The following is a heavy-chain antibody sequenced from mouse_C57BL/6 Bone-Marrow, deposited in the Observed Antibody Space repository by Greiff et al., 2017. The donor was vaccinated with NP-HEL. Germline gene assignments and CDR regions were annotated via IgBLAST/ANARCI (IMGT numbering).Heavy chain of an antibody. D-gene: IGHD1-1*01. V-gene: IGHV5-9*01. CDR3: ARHNTTVASDAMDY. J-gene: IGHJ4*01. CDR1: GFTFSSYT. CDR2: ISGGGGNT. Sequence: EVKLVESGGGLVKPGGSLKLSCAASGFTFSSYTMSWVRQTPEKRLEWVATISGGGGNTYYPDSVKGRFTISRDNAKNTLYLQMSSLRSEDTALYYCARHNTTVASDAMDYWGQGTSVTVSS.